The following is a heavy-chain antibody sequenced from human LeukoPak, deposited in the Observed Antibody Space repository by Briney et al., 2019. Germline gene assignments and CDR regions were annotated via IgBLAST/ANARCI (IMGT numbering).Heavy chain of an antibody. D-gene: IGHD3-22*01. CDR3: AKGYEYYYDSSGYYYGYYFDY. CDR1: GDSVSSNSAA. J-gene: IGHJ4*02. V-gene: IGHV6-1*01. CDR2: TYYRSKWYN. Sequence: SQTLSLTCAISGDSVSSNSAAWHWIRQSPSRGLEWLGRTYYRSKWYNDYAVSVKSRITINPDTSKNQFSLQLNSVTPEDTAVYYCAKGYEYYYDSSGYYYGYYFDYWGQGTLVTVSS.